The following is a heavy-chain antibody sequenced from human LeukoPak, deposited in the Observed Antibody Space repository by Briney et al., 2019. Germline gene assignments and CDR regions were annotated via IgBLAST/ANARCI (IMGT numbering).Heavy chain of an antibody. CDR2: ISYDGSRK. J-gene: IGHJ4*02. Sequence: GGSLRLSCAASGFTFSTYAMHWVRQAPGKGLEWVAFISYDGSRKYYADSVKGRCTISRDSFKDTLYLQMNSLRTDDTAVYYCASEEVAGEDYWGQGTLVTVSS. CDR3: ASEEVAGEDY. D-gene: IGHD6-13*01. CDR1: GFTFSTYA. V-gene: IGHV3-30*04.